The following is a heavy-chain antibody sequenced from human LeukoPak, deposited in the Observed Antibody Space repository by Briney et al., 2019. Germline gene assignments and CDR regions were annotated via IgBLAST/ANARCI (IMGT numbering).Heavy chain of an antibody. V-gene: IGHV1-69*01. Sequence: SVKVSCKASGGTLSSYAISWVRQAPGQGLEWMGGIIPMYGTANYAQKFQGRVTITADESTSTAYMELSSLRSEDTAVYYCARGSVIAAAGNYFDYWGQGILVTVSS. CDR1: GGTLSSYA. J-gene: IGHJ4*02. CDR3: ARGSVIAAAGNYFDY. CDR2: IIPMYGTA. D-gene: IGHD6-13*01.